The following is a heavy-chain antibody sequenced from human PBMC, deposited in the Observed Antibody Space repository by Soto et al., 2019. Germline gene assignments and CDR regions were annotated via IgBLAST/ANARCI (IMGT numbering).Heavy chain of an antibody. CDR1: GYTFTSYA. CDR2: INAGNGNT. Sequence: ASVKVSCKASGYTFTSYAMHWVRQAPGQRLEWMGWINAGNGNTKYSQKFQGRVTITRDTSASTAYMELSSLRSEDTAVYYCARLYPYYDILTGYYANYGFDYWGQGTLVTVSS. CDR3: ARLYPYYDILTGYYANYGFDY. D-gene: IGHD3-9*01. J-gene: IGHJ4*02. V-gene: IGHV1-3*01.